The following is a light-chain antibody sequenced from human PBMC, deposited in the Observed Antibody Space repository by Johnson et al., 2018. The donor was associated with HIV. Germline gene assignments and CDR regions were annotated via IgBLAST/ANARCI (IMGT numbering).Light chain of an antibody. J-gene: IGLJ1*01. CDR1: SSNIGNNY. V-gene: IGLV1-51*01. CDR2: DNN. Sequence: QSVLTQPPSVSAAPGQKVTISCSGSSSNIGNNYVSWYQQLPGTAPKLLIYDNNKRPSGIPDRFSGSKSGTSATLGITGLQTGAEADYYCGPWDSSMIGPGYSVGTGTKVTVL. CDR3: GPWDSSMIGPGYS.